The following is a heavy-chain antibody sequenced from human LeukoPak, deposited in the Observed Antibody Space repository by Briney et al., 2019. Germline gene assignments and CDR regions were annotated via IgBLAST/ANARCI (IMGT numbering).Heavy chain of an antibody. J-gene: IGHJ6*03. D-gene: IGHD1-26*01. V-gene: IGHV1-69*06. CDR3: ASQWEYYYYYYMDV. CDR2: IIPIFGTA. CDR1: GCTFTGYY. Sequence: GASVKVSCKASGCTFTGYYMHWVRQAPGQGLEWMGGIIPIFGTANYAQKFQGRVTITADKSTSTAYMELSSLRSEDTAVYYCASQWEYYYYYYMDVWGKGTTVTVSS.